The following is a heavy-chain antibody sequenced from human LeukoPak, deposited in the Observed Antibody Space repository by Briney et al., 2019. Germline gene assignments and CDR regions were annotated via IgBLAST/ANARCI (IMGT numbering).Heavy chain of an antibody. CDR1: GFTFSSYW. Sequence: PGGSLRLSCAASGFTFSSYWMSWVRQAPGKGLEWVANIKQDGSEKYYVDSVKGRFTISRDNAKNSLYLQMNSLRAEDTAVYYCARDTPYDFWSGYSDYWGQGTLVTVSS. D-gene: IGHD3-3*01. CDR3: ARDTPYDFWSGYSDY. V-gene: IGHV3-7*01. J-gene: IGHJ4*02. CDR2: IKQDGSEK.